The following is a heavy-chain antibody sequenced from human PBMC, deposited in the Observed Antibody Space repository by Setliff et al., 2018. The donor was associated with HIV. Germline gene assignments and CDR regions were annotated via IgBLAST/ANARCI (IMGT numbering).Heavy chain of an antibody. CDR1: GGSISPYY. V-gene: IGHV4-4*07. CDR2: IYISGNT. Sequence: KPSETLSLTCSVSGGSISPYYWSWIRQPAGKGLEWIGRIYISGNTIYNPSLKSRVTMSIDTSKNQFSLILNSVTAADTAVYYCARVGTNWPSWFDPWGQGTQVTVSS. D-gene: IGHD1-1*01. CDR3: ARVGTNWPSWFDP. J-gene: IGHJ5*02.